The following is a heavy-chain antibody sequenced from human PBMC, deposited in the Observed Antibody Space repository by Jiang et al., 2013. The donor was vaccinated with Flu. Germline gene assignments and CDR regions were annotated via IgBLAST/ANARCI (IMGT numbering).Heavy chain of an antibody. CDR3: ARGKTSGYDFWSFYYTEDY. CDR1: GYTFTHYG. D-gene: IGHD3/OR15-3a*01. J-gene: IGHJ1*01. V-gene: IGHV1-18*01. CDR2: VSAENGDT. Sequence: SGAEVKKPGASVKVSCKASGYTFTHYGFSWVRQAPGQGLEWMGWVSAENGDTDYAQRFQGRVTMTTDTSTTTAYMELGSLTSDDTAVYYCARGKTSGYDFWSFYYTEDYWGQGTLVTVSS.